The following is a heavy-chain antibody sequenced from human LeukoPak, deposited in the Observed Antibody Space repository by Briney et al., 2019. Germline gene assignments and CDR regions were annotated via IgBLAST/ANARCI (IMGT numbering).Heavy chain of an antibody. Sequence: PGGSLRLSCAASGFTFSSYAMSWVRQAPGKGLEWVSTINGAATYYADSFKGRFLISRDDSKSTVYLRMNKLRVEDSGLYYCANGLAASGNFLLRDYYYFIDVWGKGTTVIVS. CDR1: GFTFSSYA. CDR2: INGAAT. CDR3: ANGLAASGNFLLRDYYYFIDV. V-gene: IGHV3-23*01. J-gene: IGHJ6*03. D-gene: IGHD1-26*01.